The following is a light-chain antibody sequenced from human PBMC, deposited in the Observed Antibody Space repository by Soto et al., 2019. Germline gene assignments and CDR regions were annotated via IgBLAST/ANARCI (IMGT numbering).Light chain of an antibody. CDR3: QLYGSSPPT. Sequence: EIVLTQSPGTLSLSPGERATLSCRASQSVSSSYLAWYQQKPGQAPRLLIYGESSRATGIPDRFSGSGSGTDFTLTIIRLEPEDFAGYYCQLYGSSPPTFGQGPNVEIK. V-gene: IGKV3-20*01. CDR1: QSVSSSY. CDR2: GES. J-gene: IGKJ1*01.